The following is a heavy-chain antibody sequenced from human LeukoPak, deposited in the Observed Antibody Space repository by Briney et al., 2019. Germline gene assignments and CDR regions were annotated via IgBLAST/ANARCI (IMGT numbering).Heavy chain of an antibody. V-gene: IGHV3-21*01. D-gene: IGHD2-15*01. Sequence: PGGSLRLSCAASGFTFSNYAMSWVRQAPGKGLEWVSSISSSSSYIYYADSVKGRFTISRDNAKNSLYLQMNSLRAEDTAVYYCAMRLLQDYWGQGTLVTVSS. CDR1: GFTFSNYA. CDR2: ISSSSSYI. J-gene: IGHJ4*02. CDR3: AMRLLQDY.